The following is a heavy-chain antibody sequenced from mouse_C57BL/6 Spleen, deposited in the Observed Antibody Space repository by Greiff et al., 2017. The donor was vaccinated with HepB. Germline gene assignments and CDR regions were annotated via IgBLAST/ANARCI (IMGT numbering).Heavy chain of an antibody. CDR1: GYAFTNYL. J-gene: IGHJ2*01. D-gene: IGHD1-1*01. V-gene: IGHV1-54*01. CDR3: ARGGGYGSSYALDY. Sequence: QVHVKQSGAELVRPGTSVKVSCKASGYAFTNYLIEWVKQRPGQGLEWIGVINPGSGGTNYNEKFKGKATLTADKSSSTAYMQLSSLTSEDSAVYFCARGGGYGSSYALDYWGQGTTLTVSS. CDR2: INPGSGGT.